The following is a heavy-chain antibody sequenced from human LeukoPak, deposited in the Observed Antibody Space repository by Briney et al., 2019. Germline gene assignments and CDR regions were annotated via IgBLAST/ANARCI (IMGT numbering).Heavy chain of an antibody. V-gene: IGHV4-59*01. CDR1: GGSISSYY. Sequence: SETLSLTCTVSGGSISSYYWSWIRQPPGKGLEWIGYIYYSGSTNYNPSLKSRVTISVDTSKNQFSLKLSSVTAADTAVYYCARAQDYDSSGYYGYWGQGTLVTVSS. CDR2: IYYSGST. CDR3: ARAQDYDSSGYYGY. J-gene: IGHJ4*02. D-gene: IGHD3-22*01.